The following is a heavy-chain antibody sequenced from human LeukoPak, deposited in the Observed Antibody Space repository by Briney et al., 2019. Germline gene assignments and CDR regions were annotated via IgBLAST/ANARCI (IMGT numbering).Heavy chain of an antibody. V-gene: IGHV1-2*02. CDR2: INPNSGGT. J-gene: IGHJ3*02. Sequence: ASVKVSCKASGYTFTVYYMHWVRQAPGQGLELMGWINPNSGGTNYAQKFQGRVTMTRDTSISTAYMELSRLRSDDTAVYYCARDREGYYDILTGYYGVGAFDIWGQGTMVTVSS. CDR3: ARDREGYYDILTGYYGVGAFDI. D-gene: IGHD3-9*01. CDR1: GYTFTVYY.